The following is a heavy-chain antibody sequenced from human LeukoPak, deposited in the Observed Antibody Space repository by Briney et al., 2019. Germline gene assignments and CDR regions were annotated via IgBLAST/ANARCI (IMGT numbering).Heavy chain of an antibody. CDR3: ARDLSGYGWFDP. CDR2: IYYSGST. Sequence: SETLSLTCTVSGDSISSYYWSWVRQPPGKGLEWIGYIYYSGSTYYNPSLKSRVTISVDTSKNQFSLKLSSVTAADTAVYYCARDLSGYGWFDPWGQGTLVTVSS. CDR1: GDSISSYY. V-gene: IGHV4-59*12. D-gene: IGHD5-12*01. J-gene: IGHJ5*02.